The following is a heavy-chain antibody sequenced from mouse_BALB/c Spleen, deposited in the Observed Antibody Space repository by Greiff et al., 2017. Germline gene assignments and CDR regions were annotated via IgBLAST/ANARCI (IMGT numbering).Heavy chain of an antibody. CDR1: GFPFTTYCTA. CDR3: ARVSTKITYWYFDV. Sequence: QVTLKVSGPGLLQPSQTLSLTCSFSGFPFTTYCTAVIWIRPPSGLGLEWLAQIGSDDSKFYNPFLKSRITISKDTSNSQVYLKITSVDTEDSATYDCARVSTKITYWYFDVWGAETTVTVSS. D-gene: IGHD2-4*01. J-gene: IGHJ1*01. CDR2: IGSDDSK. V-gene: IGHV8-8-1*01.